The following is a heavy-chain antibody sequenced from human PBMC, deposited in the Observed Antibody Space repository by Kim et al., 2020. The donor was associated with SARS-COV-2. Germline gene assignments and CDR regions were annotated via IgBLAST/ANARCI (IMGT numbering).Heavy chain of an antibody. CDR3: ARTAGGVEVYYYYYGMDV. V-gene: IGHV4-39*01. J-gene: IGHJ6*02. D-gene: IGHD3-16*01. CDR2: IYYSGST. CDR1: GGSISSSSYY. Sequence: SETLSLTCTVSGGSISSSSYYWGWIRQPPGKGLEWIGSIYYSGSTYYNPSLKSRVTISVDTSKNQFSLKLSSVTAADTAVYYCARTAGGVEVYYYYYGMDVWGQGTTVTVSS.